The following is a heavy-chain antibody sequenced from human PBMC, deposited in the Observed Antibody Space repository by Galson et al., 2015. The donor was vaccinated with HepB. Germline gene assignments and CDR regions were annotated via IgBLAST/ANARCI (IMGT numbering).Heavy chain of an antibody. CDR1: GYTFTSYG. D-gene: IGHD2-2*01. CDR2: ISAYNGNT. J-gene: IGHJ4*02. Sequence: SVKVSCKASGYTFTSYGISWVRQAPGQGLEWMGWISAYNGNTNYAQKLQGRVTMTTDASTSTAYMELRSLRSDDTAVYYCARVYCSSTSWGDYFDYWGQGTLVTVSS. CDR3: ARVYCSSTSWGDYFDY. V-gene: IGHV1-18*01.